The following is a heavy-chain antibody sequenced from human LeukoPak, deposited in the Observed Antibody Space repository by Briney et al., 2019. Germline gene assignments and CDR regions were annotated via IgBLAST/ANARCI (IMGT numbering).Heavy chain of an antibody. CDR2: INSDGSST. D-gene: IGHD6-13*01. Sequence: GGSLRLTCLSSGFTFSRYYMHWVRQAPGKGLVWVSRINSDGSSTTYADSVKGRFTISRDNAKNTLYLQMNSLKVEDTAVYYCTRVFVGDEYSSSGYWGQGTLVTVSS. CDR1: GFTFSRYY. V-gene: IGHV3-74*01. CDR3: TRVFVGDEYSSSGY. J-gene: IGHJ4*02.